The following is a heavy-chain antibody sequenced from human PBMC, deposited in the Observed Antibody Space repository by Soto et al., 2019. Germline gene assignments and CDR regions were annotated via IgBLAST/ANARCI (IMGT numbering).Heavy chain of an antibody. D-gene: IGHD2-15*01. Sequence: QVQLQESGPGLVKPSQTLSLTCTVSGGSISSGGYYWSWIRQHPGKGLEWIGYIYYSESTYSNPSIQSRLTISVDTSKNQYSLKLSSVTAADTAVYYCARMGGIDYWGQGTLVTVSS. CDR2: IYYSEST. CDR3: ARMGGIDY. J-gene: IGHJ4*02. CDR1: GGSISSGGYY. V-gene: IGHV4-31*03.